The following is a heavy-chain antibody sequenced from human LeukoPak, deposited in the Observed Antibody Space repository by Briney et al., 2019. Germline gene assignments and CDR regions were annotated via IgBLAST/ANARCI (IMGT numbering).Heavy chain of an antibody. CDR1: GDSISSDY. Sequence: PSETLSLTCTVSGDSISSDYWSWIRQPAGKGLEWIGRIYTSGSTNYNPSLKSRVTMSVDTSKNQFSLKLSSVTAADTAVYYCARENSYYDSSGYYYGSGYFDYWGQGTLVTVSS. CDR3: ARENSYYDSSGYYYGSGYFDY. J-gene: IGHJ4*02. CDR2: IYTSGST. D-gene: IGHD3-22*01. V-gene: IGHV4-4*07.